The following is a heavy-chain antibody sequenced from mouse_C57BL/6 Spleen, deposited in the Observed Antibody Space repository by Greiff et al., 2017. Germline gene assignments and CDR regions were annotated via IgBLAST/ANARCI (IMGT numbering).Heavy chain of an antibody. CDR2: IYPRDGST. CDR1: GYTFTSYD. J-gene: IGHJ3*01. V-gene: IGHV1-85*01. Sequence: QVQLQQSGPELVKPGASVKLSCKASGYTFTSYDINWVKQRPGQGLEWIGWIYPRDGSTKYNEKFKGKATLTVDTSSSTAYMELHSLTSEDSAVYFCAREGDYSNYVGFAYWGQGTLVTVSA. CDR3: AREGDYSNYVGFAY. D-gene: IGHD2-5*01.